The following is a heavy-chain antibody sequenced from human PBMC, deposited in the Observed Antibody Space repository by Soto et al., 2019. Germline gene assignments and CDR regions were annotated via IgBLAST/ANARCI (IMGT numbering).Heavy chain of an antibody. J-gene: IGHJ4*02. V-gene: IGHV3-23*01. CDR2: ISSSGDRT. CDR3: AQEEGRGGAYNY. CDR1: GFPFGNYP. D-gene: IGHD1-26*01. Sequence: EVQLLESGGGLVQPGGSLRLSCAASGFPFGNYPMGWVRQAPGKGLEWVTHISSSGDRTFYPDSVKGRFTISRDNSKNTLYLQMNSLGVEDTAVYHCAQEEGRGGAYNYWGQGTLVTVSS.